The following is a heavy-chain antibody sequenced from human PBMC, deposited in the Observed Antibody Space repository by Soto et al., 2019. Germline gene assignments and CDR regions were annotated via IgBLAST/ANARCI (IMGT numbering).Heavy chain of an antibody. Sequence: ASVKVSCKASGYTFTSYGISWVRQAPGQGLEWMGWISAYNGNTNYAQKLQGRVTMTTDTSTSTAYMELRSLRSDDTAVYYCARDLGLVVATIEGYYYYYMDVWGKGTTVTVSS. CDR3: ARDLGLVVATIEGYYYYYMDV. V-gene: IGHV1-18*01. J-gene: IGHJ6*03. D-gene: IGHD5-12*01. CDR1: GYTFTSYG. CDR2: ISAYNGNT.